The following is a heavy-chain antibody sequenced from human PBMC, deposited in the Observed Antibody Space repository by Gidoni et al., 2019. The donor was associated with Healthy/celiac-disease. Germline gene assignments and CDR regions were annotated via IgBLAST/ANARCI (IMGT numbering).Heavy chain of an antibody. D-gene: IGHD3-10*01. Sequence: QLQLQQWGAGLLKPSETLSLTCAVYGGSFSGYYWSWIRQPPGKGLEWIGEINHSGSTNYNPSLKSRVTISVDTSKNQFSLKLSSVTAADTAVYYCASTPKYYGSGSYQDYWGQGTLVTVSS. J-gene: IGHJ4*02. CDR2: INHSGST. V-gene: IGHV4-34*01. CDR1: GGSFSGYY. CDR3: ASTPKYYGSGSYQDY.